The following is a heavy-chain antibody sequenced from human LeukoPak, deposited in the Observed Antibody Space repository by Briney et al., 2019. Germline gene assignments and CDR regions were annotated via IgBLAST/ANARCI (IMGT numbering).Heavy chain of an antibody. CDR3: ARGRYCSADICSGGDAFDI. V-gene: IGHV4-4*07. D-gene: IGHD2-15*01. CDR1: GGSINNYY. CDR2: IYTRGST. J-gene: IGHJ3*02. Sequence: SETLSLTCTVSGGSINNYYWSWIRQPAGKGLEWIGRIYTRGSTNYNPSLKSRVTMSVDTSKNQFSLKLSSVTAADAAVYYCARGRYCSADICSGGDAFDIWGQGTMVSVSS.